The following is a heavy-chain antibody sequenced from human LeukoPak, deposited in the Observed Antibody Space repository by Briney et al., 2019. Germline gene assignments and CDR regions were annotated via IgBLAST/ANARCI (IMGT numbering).Heavy chain of an antibody. CDR2: INAGNGDT. J-gene: IGHJ4*02. V-gene: IGHV1-3*01. CDR3: ARDPRSGYHDF. CDR1: GYTFSSYA. D-gene: IGHD3-22*01. Sequence: ASVKVSCKASGYTFSSYAIQWVRQAPGQRLEWMGWINAGNGDTKYSQRFQGRFTITRDTSANTAYMELSSLRSEDTAVYYCARDPRSGYHDFWGQGTLVTVSS.